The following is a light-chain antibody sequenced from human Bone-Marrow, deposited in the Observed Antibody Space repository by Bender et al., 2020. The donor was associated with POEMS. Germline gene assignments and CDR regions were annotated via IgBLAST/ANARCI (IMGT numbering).Light chain of an antibody. CDR3: QAWDSSVAV. CDR2: QDI. Sequence: SYELTQPPSVSVSPGQTATITCSGEKLGEEYACWYQQRPGQSPVLVIYQDIERPSGIPERFSGSNSGNTATLTISGTQAMDEADYFCQAWDSSVAVFGGGTKLTVL. V-gene: IGLV3-1*01. CDR1: KLGEEY. J-gene: IGLJ2*01.